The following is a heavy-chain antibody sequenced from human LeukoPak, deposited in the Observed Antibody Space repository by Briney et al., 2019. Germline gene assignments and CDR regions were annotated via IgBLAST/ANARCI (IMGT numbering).Heavy chain of an antibody. CDR2: ISGSGGST. J-gene: IGHJ4*02. V-gene: IGHV3-23*01. Sequence: GGSLRLSCAASGFTFSSYAMSWVRHAPGKGLELVSAISGSGGSTYYADSVKGRFTISRDNSKNTLYLQMNSLKAEDTAVYYCAKSLRSTLQFDYWGQGTLVTVSS. D-gene: IGHD4-11*01. CDR1: GFTFSSYA. CDR3: AKSLRSTLQFDY.